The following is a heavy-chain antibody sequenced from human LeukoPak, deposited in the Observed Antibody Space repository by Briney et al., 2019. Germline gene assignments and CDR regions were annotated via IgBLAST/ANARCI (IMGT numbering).Heavy chain of an antibody. CDR1: GYTFTGYY. CDR3: ARARLTGWYNFDY. V-gene: IGHV1-2*06. D-gene: IGHD6-19*01. CDR2: INPSSVDT. J-gene: IGHJ4*02. Sequence: ASVKASCKASGYTFTGYYMHWVRQAPGQGLEWMGRINPSSVDTNYAQKFQGRVTMTRDTSISTAYMEVSRLRSDDTAVYYCARARLTGWYNFDYWGQGTLVTVSS.